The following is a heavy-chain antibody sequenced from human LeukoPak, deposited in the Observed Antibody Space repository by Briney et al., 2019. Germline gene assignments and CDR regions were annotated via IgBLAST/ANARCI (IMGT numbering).Heavy chain of an antibody. Sequence: PGGSLRLPCAASGFIFSTYWVTWVRQAPGMGLEWVANIKQDGSEKFYVDSVKGRFTISRDNAKNSLYLQMNSLRAEDTAVYYCARVRTEWYIDLWGRGTLVTVST. CDR2: IKQDGSEK. V-gene: IGHV3-7*01. J-gene: IGHJ2*01. CDR3: ARVRTEWYIDL. CDR1: GFIFSTYW. D-gene: IGHD2-8*02.